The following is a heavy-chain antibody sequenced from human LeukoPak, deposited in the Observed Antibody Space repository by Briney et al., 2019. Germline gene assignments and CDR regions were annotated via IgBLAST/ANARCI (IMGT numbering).Heavy chain of an antibody. CDR3: ARSKAWNPTEYFQH. V-gene: IGHV1-46*01. D-gene: IGHD1-1*01. CDR2: INTNVGST. J-gene: IGHJ1*01. Sequence: ASVKVSCKASGYSFTSFYMHWVRQAPGQGLEWMGLINTNVGSTTYAQKSQGRVTMTRDTSTSTVYMELSSLRAEDTAVYYCARSKAWNPTEYFQHWGQGTLVTVSS. CDR1: GYSFTSFY.